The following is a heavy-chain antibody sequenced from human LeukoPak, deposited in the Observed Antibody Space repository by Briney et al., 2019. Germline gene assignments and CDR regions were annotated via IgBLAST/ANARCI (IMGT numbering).Heavy chain of an antibody. CDR2: LSSGHE. J-gene: IGHJ4*02. V-gene: IGHV3-21*05. Sequence: GGSLRLSRAASGFTFTTYSMNWVRQAPGKGLEWVAYLSSGHELYADSVKGRFTISRDNAENSLYLQMNSLRAEDTAVYFCARGTIGAPGLDYWGQGTLVTVSS. CDR3: ARGTIGAPGLDY. D-gene: IGHD6-13*01. CDR1: GFTFTTYS.